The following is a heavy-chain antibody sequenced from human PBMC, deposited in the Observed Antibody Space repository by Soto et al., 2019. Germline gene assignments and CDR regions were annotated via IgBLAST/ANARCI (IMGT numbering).Heavy chain of an antibody. J-gene: IGHJ6*02. CDR1: GFTFSSYS. Sequence: GGSLRLSCAASGFTFSSYSMNWVRQAPGKGLEWVSYISSSSSTIYYADSVKGRFTISRDNAKNSLYLQMNSLRDEDTAVYYCARDRSPTLRYFDWQYYYGMDVWGQGTTVTVSS. CDR2: ISSSSSTI. D-gene: IGHD3-9*01. CDR3: ARDRSPTLRYFDWQYYYGMDV. V-gene: IGHV3-48*02.